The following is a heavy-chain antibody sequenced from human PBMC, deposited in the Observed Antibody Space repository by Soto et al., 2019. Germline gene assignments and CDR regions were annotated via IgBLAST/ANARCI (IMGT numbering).Heavy chain of an antibody. CDR1: GGSISSYY. Sequence: SETLSLTCTVSGGSISSYYWSWIRQPPGKGLEWIGYIYYSGSTNYNPSLKSRVTISVDTSKNQFSLKLSSVTAADTAVYYCARHSGYCSGGSCYSGVNYYYYYMDVWGKGTTVTISS. CDR3: ARHSGYCSGGSCYSGVNYYYYYMDV. D-gene: IGHD2-15*01. CDR2: IYYSGST. V-gene: IGHV4-59*08. J-gene: IGHJ6*03.